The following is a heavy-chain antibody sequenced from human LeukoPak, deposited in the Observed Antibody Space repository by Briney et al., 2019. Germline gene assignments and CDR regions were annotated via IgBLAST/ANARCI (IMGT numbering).Heavy chain of an antibody. Sequence: GGSLRLSCSAAGFIFSDYYMSWIRQAPGKGPEWVAYITSSGSTKYYANSVRGRFTISRDNGGNSLYLEMNSLTAEDSAIYYCARNGQTTVTSNYYYYFLDVWGTGTTVAVSS. J-gene: IGHJ6*03. CDR2: ITSSGSTK. CDR1: GFIFSDYY. D-gene: IGHD4-17*01. CDR3: ARNGQTTVTSNYYYYFLDV. V-gene: IGHV3-11*01.